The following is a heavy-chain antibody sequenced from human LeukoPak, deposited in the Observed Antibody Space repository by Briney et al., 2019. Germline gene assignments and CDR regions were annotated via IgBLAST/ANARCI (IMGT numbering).Heavy chain of an antibody. J-gene: IGHJ6*02. CDR2: LDCEDRDT. Sequence: ASVKVSCKVSGYTLTELYWVRQAPGKGLEWMGSLDCEDRDTIYAPKFQDRVTMTVDTSTDTAYMELNSLRSEDTAVYYCATRTPLIRGIIRTYFYLGMDVWGQGTTVIVSS. CDR3: ATRTPLIRGIIRTYFYLGMDV. CDR1: GYTLTEL. V-gene: IGHV1-24*01. D-gene: IGHD3-10*01.